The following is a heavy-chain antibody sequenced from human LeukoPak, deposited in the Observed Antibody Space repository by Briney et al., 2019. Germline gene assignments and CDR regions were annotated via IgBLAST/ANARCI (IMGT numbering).Heavy chain of an antibody. CDR1: GGSIGSYY. D-gene: IGHD5-18*01. CDR2: IYYSGST. Sequence: SETLSLTCTVSGGSIGSYYWSWIRQPPGKGLEWIGYIYYSGSTNYNPSLKSRVTISVGTSKNQFSLKLSSVTAADTAVYYCAGEDSYGSGFDYWGQGTLVTVSS. CDR3: AGEDSYGSGFDY. V-gene: IGHV4-59*01. J-gene: IGHJ4*02.